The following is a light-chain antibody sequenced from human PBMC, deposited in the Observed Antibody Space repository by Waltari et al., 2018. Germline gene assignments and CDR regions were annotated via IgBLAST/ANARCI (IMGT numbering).Light chain of an antibody. J-gene: IGLJ2*01. CDR1: SSNIGAGYD. V-gene: IGLV1-40*01. Sequence: QSVLTQPPSVSGAPGQRVTISCTGSSSNIGAGYDVHWYQQFPGTAPKLLIYGTINRPSGVPDRFSGSKSGTSASLAITGLQAEDEADYYCQSYDSSLSAVVFGGGTKLTVL. CDR2: GTI. CDR3: QSYDSSLSAVV.